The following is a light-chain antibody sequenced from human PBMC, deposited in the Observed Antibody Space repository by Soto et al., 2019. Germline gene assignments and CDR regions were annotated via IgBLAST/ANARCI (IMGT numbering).Light chain of an antibody. CDR3: QQYNNWPLT. V-gene: IGKV3-15*01. J-gene: IGKJ4*01. CDR1: QSVSSN. CDR2: GAS. Sequence: EIVMTQSPATLSVSPGERATLSCSASQSVSSNLAWYQQKPGQAPRLLIYGASTRATGIPARFSGSGSGTEFPLTISSLQSEDFAVYYCQQYNNWPLTFGGGTKVEIK.